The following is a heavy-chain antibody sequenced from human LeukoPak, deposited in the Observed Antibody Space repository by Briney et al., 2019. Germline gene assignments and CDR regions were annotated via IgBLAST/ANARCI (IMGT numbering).Heavy chain of an antibody. CDR3: ARDGPYSSGWYFDY. CDR2: ISYDGSNK. CDR1: GFTFSRYA. Sequence: GGSLRLSCAASGFTFSRYAMHWVRQAPGKGLEWVAVISYDGSNKYYADSVKGRFTISRDNSKNTLYLQMNSLRAEDTAVYYCARDGPYSSGWYFDYWGQGTLVTVSS. V-gene: IGHV3-30-3*01. J-gene: IGHJ4*02. D-gene: IGHD6-19*01.